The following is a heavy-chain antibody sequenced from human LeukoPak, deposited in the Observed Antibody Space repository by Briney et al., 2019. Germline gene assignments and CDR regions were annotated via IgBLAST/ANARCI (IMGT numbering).Heavy chain of an antibody. CDR1: GFTFSDTW. J-gene: IGHJ6*03. CDR2: IRSDGSDT. V-gene: IGHV3-74*01. Sequence: GGSLRLSCAASGFTFSDTWMHWVRQAPGEGLVWVSRIRSDGSDTRYAESVKGRFTISRDNAKNTLYLQMNSLRAEDTAVYYCARAHLSSASTDYMTVWGKGTTVTVSS. CDR3: ARAHLSSASTDYMTV. D-gene: IGHD6-6*01.